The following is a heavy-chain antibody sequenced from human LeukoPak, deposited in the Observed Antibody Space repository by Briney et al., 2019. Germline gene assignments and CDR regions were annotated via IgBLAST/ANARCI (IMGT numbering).Heavy chain of an antibody. CDR3: ARCGGDCYGFNY. Sequence: GASVKVSCKASGYTFTSYYMHWVRQAPGQGLEWMGVINPSGGSTSYAQKFQGRVTMTRDTSTSTVYMELSSLRSEDTAVYYCARCGGDCYGFNYWGQGTLVTVSS. V-gene: IGHV1-46*01. CDR2: INPSGGST. J-gene: IGHJ4*02. D-gene: IGHD2-21*02. CDR1: GYTFTSYY.